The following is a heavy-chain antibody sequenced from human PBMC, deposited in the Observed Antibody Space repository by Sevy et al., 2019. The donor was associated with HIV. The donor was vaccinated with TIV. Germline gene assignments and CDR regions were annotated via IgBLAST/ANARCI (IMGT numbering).Heavy chain of an antibody. CDR1: GFTFNIYS. V-gene: IGHV3-23*01. CDR2: LSFGCGKI. D-gene: IGHD2-8*01. J-gene: IGHJ4*02. Sequence: GGSLRLSCAASGFTFNIYSMSWVRQTPGKGLEWVATLSFGCGKINHADSVKGRFTMSRDDSKNAVYLQMNNLRVEDTAIYYCAREGCTKPHDFWGQGTLVTVSS. CDR3: AREGCTKPHDF.